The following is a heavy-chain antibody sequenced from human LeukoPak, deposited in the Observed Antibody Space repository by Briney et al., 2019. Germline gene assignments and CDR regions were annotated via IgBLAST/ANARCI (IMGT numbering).Heavy chain of an antibody. CDR1: GGSIRSHY. J-gene: IGHJ6*03. CDR2: IYYSGST. D-gene: IGHD3-3*01. Sequence: AETLSLTCTVSGGSIRSHYWSGIRQPPGKGLEWIGYIYYSGSTNYNPSLKSRVTISVDTSKNQLSLKLSSVTAADTAVYYCARGVDSDDYYYYYMDVWGKGTTVTVSS. V-gene: IGHV4-59*11. CDR3: ARGVDSDDYYYYYMDV.